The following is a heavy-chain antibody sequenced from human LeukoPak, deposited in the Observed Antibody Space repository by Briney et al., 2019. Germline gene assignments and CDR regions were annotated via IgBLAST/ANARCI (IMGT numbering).Heavy chain of an antibody. D-gene: IGHD3-22*01. V-gene: IGHV4-30-2*01. CDR2: IYHSGST. CDR1: GGSISSGGYS. CDR3: ARVNYDSSGYAYYFDY. J-gene: IGHJ4*02. Sequence: SETLSLTCAVSGGSISSGGYSWSWIRQPPGKGLEWIGYIYHSGSTYYNPSLKSRVTISVDRSKNQFSLKLSSMTAADTAVYYCARVNYDSSGYAYYFDYWGQGTLVTVSS.